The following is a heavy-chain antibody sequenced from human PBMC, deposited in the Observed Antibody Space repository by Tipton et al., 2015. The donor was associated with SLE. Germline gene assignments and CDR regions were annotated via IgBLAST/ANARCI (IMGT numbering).Heavy chain of an antibody. CDR1: GGSFSGYY. J-gene: IGHJ3*02. Sequence: TLSLTCAVYGGSFSGYYWSWIRQPPGKGLEWIGEINHSGSTNYNPSLKSQVTISVDTSKNQFSLKLSSVTAADTAVYYCARDRSYYDSVVDIWGQGTMVTVSS. V-gene: IGHV4-34*01. D-gene: IGHD3-22*01. CDR2: INHSGST. CDR3: ARDRSYYDSVVDI.